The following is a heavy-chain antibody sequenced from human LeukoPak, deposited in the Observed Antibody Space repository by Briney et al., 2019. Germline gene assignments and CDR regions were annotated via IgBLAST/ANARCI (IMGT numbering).Heavy chain of an antibody. CDR3: VTRHYGSGSFYFNY. J-gene: IGHJ4*02. CDR1: GYSFTSHW. Sequence: GESLKISCKGSGYSFTSHWIGWVRQMPGTGLEWMGIIYPGDSDTRYGPSFQGQVTISPDRSISTAYLQWSSLKASDTAVYYCVTRHYGSGSFYFNYWGQGTLVSVSS. V-gene: IGHV5-51*01. CDR2: IYPGDSDT. D-gene: IGHD3-10*01.